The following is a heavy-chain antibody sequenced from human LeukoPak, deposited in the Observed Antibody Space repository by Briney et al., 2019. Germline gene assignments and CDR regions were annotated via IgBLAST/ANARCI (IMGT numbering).Heavy chain of an antibody. D-gene: IGHD3-9*01. Sequence: SETLSLTCAVYGGSFSGYYWSWLRQPPGKGLEWIGEINHSGSTNYNPSLKSRVTISVDTSKNQFSLKLSSVTAADTAVYYCARGRDYDILTGSGWFDPWGQGTLVTVSS. J-gene: IGHJ5*02. V-gene: IGHV4-34*01. CDR3: ARGRDYDILTGSGWFDP. CDR1: GGSFSGYY. CDR2: INHSGST.